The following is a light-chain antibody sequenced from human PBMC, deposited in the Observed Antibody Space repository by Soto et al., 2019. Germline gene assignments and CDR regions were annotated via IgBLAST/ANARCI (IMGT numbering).Light chain of an antibody. V-gene: IGKV1-5*01. CDR2: DAY. CDR1: QSISSW. Sequence: DIQMTQSPSTLSASVGDRVTITCRASQSISSWLAWYQQKPGKAPKLLVYDAYSLESGVPSRFRGGGSGTEFTLTISSLQPDDFATYYCQQYNSYSLWTCGQGTKVDIK. CDR3: QQYNSYSLWT. J-gene: IGKJ1*01.